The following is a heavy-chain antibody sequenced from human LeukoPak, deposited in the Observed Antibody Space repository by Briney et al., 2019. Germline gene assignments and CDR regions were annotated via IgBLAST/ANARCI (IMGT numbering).Heavy chain of an antibody. CDR2: ISGSGGRT. D-gene: IGHD7-27*01. CDR1: GFTFSSYA. V-gene: IGHV3-23*01. Sequence: GGSLRLSCAASGFTFSSYAMSWVRQAPGKGLEWVSAISGSGGRTYYADSVKGRFTISRDNSKNTLYLQMNSLRAEDTAVYYCAKWRAGDQSLDYWGQGTLVTVSS. CDR3: AKWRAGDQSLDY. J-gene: IGHJ4*02.